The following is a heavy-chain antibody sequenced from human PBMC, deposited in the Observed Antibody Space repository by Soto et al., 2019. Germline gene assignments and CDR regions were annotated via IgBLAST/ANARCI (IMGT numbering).Heavy chain of an antibody. V-gene: IGHV3-11*06. J-gene: IGHJ4*02. CDR2: ISSSSSYT. CDR3: ARGNRIAAAGLIHPAGPPSGH. D-gene: IGHD6-13*01. CDR1: GFTFSDYY. Sequence: GGSLRLSCAASGFTFSDYYMSWIRQAPGKGLEWVSYISSSSSYTNYADSVKGRFTISRDNAKNSLYLQMNSLRAEDTAVYYCARGNRIAAAGLIHPAGPPSGHWGQGTLVTVSS.